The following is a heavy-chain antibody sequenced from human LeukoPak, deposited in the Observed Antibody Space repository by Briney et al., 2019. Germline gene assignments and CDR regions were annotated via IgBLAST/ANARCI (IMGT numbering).Heavy chain of an antibody. V-gene: IGHV3-66*01. Sequence: GGSLRLSCAASGFTVGSNTMSWVRQAPGKGLEWVSIIYSGGSTSYADSVKGRFTISRDNSKNTLYLQMNSLRTEDTAVYHCASGGSYFDISGYYFYWGQGTLVTVSS. D-gene: IGHD3-22*01. CDR3: ASGGSYFDISGYYFY. CDR2: IYSGGST. CDR1: GFTVGSNT. J-gene: IGHJ4*02.